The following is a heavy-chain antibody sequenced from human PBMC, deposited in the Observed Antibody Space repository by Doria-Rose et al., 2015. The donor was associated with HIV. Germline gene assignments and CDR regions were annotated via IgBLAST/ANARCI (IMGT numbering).Heavy chain of an antibody. J-gene: IGHJ5*02. CDR3: ARFRGGGSGELLEGWFDP. CDR2: FYYSGST. Sequence: QVQLQESGPGLVKPSETLSLTCTVSGGSISSYYWTWIRQPPGKGLEWIGCFYYSGSTNYNPPLKSRVTISMDTSKNQFSLMLTSVTAADTAMYYCARFRGGGSGELLEGWFDPWGQGTLVTVSS. V-gene: IGHV4-59*01. D-gene: IGHD3-10*01. CDR1: GGSISSYY.